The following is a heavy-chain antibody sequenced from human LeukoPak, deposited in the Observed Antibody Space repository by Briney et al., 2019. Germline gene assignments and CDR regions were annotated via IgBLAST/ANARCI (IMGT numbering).Heavy chain of an antibody. V-gene: IGHV5-51*01. CDR3: ARGAGGDAFDI. Sequence: GESLKISCKGSGYNFNTYWVAWVRQLPGKGLEWMGIIRPMNSDVRYSPSFQGQVTISADRSINTAYLQWSSLTASDTAMYYCARGAGGDAFDIWGQGTMVTVSS. J-gene: IGHJ3*02. CDR2: IRPMNSDV. CDR1: GYNFNTYW. D-gene: IGHD3-10*01.